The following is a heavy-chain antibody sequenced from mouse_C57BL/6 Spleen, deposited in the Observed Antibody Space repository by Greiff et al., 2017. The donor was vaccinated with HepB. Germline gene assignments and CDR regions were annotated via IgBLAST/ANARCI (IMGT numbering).Heavy chain of an antibody. D-gene: IGHD2-4*01. V-gene: IGHV14-3*01. CDR3: ARPYDYDGYYAMDY. CDR1: GFNIKNTY. CDR2: IDPANGNT. Sequence: VHVKQSVAELVRPGASVKLSCTASGFNIKNTYMHWVKQRPEQGLEWIGRIDPANGNTKYAPKFQGKATITADTSSNTAYLQLSSLTSEDTAIYYCARPYDYDGYYAMDYWGQGTSVTVSS. J-gene: IGHJ4*01.